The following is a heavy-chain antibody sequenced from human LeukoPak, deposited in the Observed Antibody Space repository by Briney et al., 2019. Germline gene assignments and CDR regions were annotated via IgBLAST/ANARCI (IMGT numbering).Heavy chain of an antibody. CDR2: INHSGST. CDR1: GGSFSGYY. J-gene: IGHJ4*02. V-gene: IGHV4-34*01. D-gene: IGHD5-24*01. CDR3: ARDFRTQLDGYSPPYHFDY. Sequence: SETLSLTCAVYGGSFSGYYWSWIRQPPGKGLEWIGEINHSGSTNYNPSLKSRVAISVDTSKNQFSLKLSSVTAAGTAVYYCARDFRTQLDGYSPPYHFDYWGQGALVTVSS.